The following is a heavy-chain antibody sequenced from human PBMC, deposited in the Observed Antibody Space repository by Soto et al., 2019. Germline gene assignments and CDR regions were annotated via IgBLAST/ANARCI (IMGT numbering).Heavy chain of an antibody. CDR1: GFTVGTNY. J-gene: IGHJ4*02. Sequence: GGSLRLSCAASGFTVGTNYMSWVRQAPGKGLEWVSVIDRDDSTYYTDSVKGRFTTSRDTSKNTVYLQMNSLRAEDTAVFYCAGGYYGTGGFSLDYWGQGTLVTVSS. V-gene: IGHV3-53*01. CDR2: IDRDDST. CDR3: AGGYYGTGGFSLDY. D-gene: IGHD2-8*02.